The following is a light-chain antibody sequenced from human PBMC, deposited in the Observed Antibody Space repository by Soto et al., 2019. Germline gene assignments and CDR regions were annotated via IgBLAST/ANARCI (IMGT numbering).Light chain of an antibody. V-gene: IGLV7-43*01. CDR3: LVFWGGVRV. Sequence: VSLGSSLTVSREGPGALSCAASTGAVTRGFYTSWFQQKPGQSPRALIYSTSKKHSWTPARFSGSLIGGKAALTLSGVQPEDEADYNCLVFWGGVRVFGPATKVTVL. CDR1: TGAVTRGFY. CDR2: STS. J-gene: IGLJ1*01.